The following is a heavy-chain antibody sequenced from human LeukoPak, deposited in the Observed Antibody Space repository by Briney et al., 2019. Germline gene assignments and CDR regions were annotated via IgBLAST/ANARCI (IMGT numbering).Heavy chain of an antibody. V-gene: IGHV1-69*06. D-gene: IGHD2-15*01. CDR1: GGTFSSYA. J-gene: IGHJ4*02. Sequence: SVKVSCKASGGTFSSYAISWVRQAPGQGLEWMGGIIPIFGTANYAQKFQGRVTITADKSTSTAYMELSSLRSEDTAVYYCARDCSGGSRYGAWGQGTLVTVSS. CDR3: ARDCSGGSRYGA. CDR2: IIPIFGTA.